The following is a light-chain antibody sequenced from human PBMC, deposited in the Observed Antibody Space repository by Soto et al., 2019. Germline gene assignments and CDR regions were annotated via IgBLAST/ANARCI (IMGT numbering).Light chain of an antibody. J-gene: IGKJ3*01. CDR1: QSFSSSY. Sequence: EIVLTQSPGPLSLSPGERATLSCRASQSFSSSYLAWYQQKPGQAPRLLIYGASSRATGIPDRFSGSGSGTDFTLTISSLEPEDFAVYYCQHYGNALFTFGPGTKVDVK. CDR2: GAS. CDR3: QHYGNALFT. V-gene: IGKV3-20*01.